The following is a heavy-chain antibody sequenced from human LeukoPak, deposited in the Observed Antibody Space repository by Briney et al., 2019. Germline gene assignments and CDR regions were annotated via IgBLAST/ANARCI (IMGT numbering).Heavy chain of an antibody. CDR2: INPKNGGA. J-gene: IGHJ5*02. Sequence: ASVKVSCKTSGYTFIGHYIHWVRQAPGQGLEWMGWINPKNGGANYAPRFRGRVTMTRDRSTSTVYMELTRLTSDDTAVYYCARTSFWESPVNWFDPWGQGTLVTVSS. CDR3: ARTSFWESPVNWFDP. V-gene: IGHV1-2*07. CDR1: GYTFIGHY. D-gene: IGHD3-16*01.